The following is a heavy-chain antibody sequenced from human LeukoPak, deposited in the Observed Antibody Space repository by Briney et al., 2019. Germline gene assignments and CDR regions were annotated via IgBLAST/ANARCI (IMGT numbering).Heavy chain of an antibody. V-gene: IGHV3-21*01. D-gene: IGHD5-18*01. CDR2: ISSSSSYI. CDR1: GFTFSSYS. CDR3: ARDKRGYSYAYFDY. Sequence: NPGGSLRLSCAASGFTFSSYSMNWVRQAPGKGLEWVSSISSSSSYIYYADSVKGRSTISRDNAKNSLYLQMNSLRAENTAVYYCARDKRGYSYAYFDYWGQGTLVTVSS. J-gene: IGHJ4*02.